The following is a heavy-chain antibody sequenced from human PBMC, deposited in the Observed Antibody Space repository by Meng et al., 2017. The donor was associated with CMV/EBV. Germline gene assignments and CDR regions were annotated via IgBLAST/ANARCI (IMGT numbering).Heavy chain of an antibody. CDR3: ATCSSTSCYTDDAFDI. J-gene: IGHJ3*02. D-gene: IGHD2-2*02. Sequence: SVKVSCKASGYTFTSYGISWVRQAPGQGLEWMGGIIPIFGTANYAQKFQGRVTITTDESTSTDYMELSSLRSEDTAVYYCATCSSTSCYTDDAFDIWGQGTMVTVSS. CDR1: GYTFTSYG. CDR2: IIPIFGTA. V-gene: IGHV1-69*05.